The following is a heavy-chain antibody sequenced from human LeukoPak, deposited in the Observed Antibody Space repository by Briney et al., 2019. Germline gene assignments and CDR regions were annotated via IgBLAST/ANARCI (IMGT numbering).Heavy chain of an antibody. CDR3: TTDAGYTSRWYNY. CDR1: GFTFSSYA. Sequence: GGSLRLSCAASGFTFSSYAMSWVRQAPGKGLEWVSAISGSGGSTYYADSVKGRFTISRDNSKNTLYLQMNSLKTEDTAVYYCTTDAGYTSRWYNYWGQGTLVSVSS. J-gene: IGHJ4*02. D-gene: IGHD6-13*01. CDR2: ISGSGGST. V-gene: IGHV3-23*01.